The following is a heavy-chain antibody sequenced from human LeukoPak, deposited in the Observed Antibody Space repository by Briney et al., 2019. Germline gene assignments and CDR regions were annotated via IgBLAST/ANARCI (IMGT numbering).Heavy chain of an antibody. Sequence: GVSVKVSCKASGYTFTSYDINWVRQATGQGLEWMGWMNPNSGNTGYAQKFQGRVTMTRNTSISTAYMELSSLRSEDTAVYYCARGLRCSGGSCYRGWLNYWGQGTLVTVSS. D-gene: IGHD2-15*01. J-gene: IGHJ4*02. CDR3: ARGLRCSGGSCYRGWLNY. CDR1: GYTFTSYD. V-gene: IGHV1-8*01. CDR2: MNPNSGNT.